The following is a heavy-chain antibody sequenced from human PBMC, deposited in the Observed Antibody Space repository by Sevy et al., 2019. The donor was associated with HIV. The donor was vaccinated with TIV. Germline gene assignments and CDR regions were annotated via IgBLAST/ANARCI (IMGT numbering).Heavy chain of an antibody. Sequence: GGSLRLSCGASGFIFSSYWMSWVRQAPGKGLEWVANIKQDGSEKYYVDSVKGRFFISRDNAKNSLYMQVNSLRAEDTAIYYCARDKLGSRVPYGMDVRGQGTTVTVSS. CDR3: ARDKLGSRVPYGMDV. V-gene: IGHV3-7*01. CDR2: IKQDGSEK. CDR1: GFIFSSYW. J-gene: IGHJ6*02. D-gene: IGHD3-10*01.